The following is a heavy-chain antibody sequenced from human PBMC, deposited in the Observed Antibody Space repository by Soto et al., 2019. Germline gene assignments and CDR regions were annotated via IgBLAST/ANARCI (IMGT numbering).Heavy chain of an antibody. D-gene: IGHD6-19*01. Sequence: PGESLKISCKGPGYSFTSYWIGWVRQMPGKGLEWMGIIYPGDSDTRYSPSFQGQVTISADKSISTAYLQWSSLKASDTAMYYCARLGSSGSDGLYYYYGMDVWGQGTTVTVSS. CDR1: GYSFTSYW. CDR3: ARLGSSGSDGLYYYYGMDV. J-gene: IGHJ6*02. V-gene: IGHV5-51*01. CDR2: IYPGDSDT.